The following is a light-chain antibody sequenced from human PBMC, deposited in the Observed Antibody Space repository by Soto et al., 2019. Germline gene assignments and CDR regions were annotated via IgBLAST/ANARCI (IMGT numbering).Light chain of an antibody. J-gene: IGKJ4*01. CDR2: GAS. V-gene: IGKV1-39*01. Sequence: DIQMTQSPSSLSASVGDRVTITCRASQTISPYLNWYQQKPGKAPKLLIYGASTLKSGVPSRFSGSGSGADFTLTISSLQPEDFATYYCQQSYSTLALTFGGGTKVEIK. CDR1: QTISPY. CDR3: QQSYSTLALT.